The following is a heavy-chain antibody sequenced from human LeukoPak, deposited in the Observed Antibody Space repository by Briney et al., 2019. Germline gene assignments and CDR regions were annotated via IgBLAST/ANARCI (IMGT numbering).Heavy chain of an antibody. J-gene: IGHJ3*02. CDR2: ISRTI. CDR1: GFTFSDYY. V-gene: IGHV3-11*01. CDR3: ARRIWGADSQSHTFDI. D-gene: IGHD3-16*01. Sequence: GVSLRLSCAASGFTFSDYYMGWIRQAPGKGLEWISYISRTIYYADSVKGRFTISRDNAKNSLYLQMNSLRAEDTAVYYCARRIWGADSQSHTFDIWGQGTMVTVSS.